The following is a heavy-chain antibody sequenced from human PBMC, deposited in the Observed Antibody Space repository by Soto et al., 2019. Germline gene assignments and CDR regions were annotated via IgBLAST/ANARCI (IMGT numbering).Heavy chain of an antibody. D-gene: IGHD3-10*01. CDR1: GYTFTSYD. V-gene: IGHV1-8*01. Sequence: ASVKVSCKASGYTFTSYDINWVRQATGQGLEWMGWMNPNSGNTGYAQKFQGRVTMTRNTSISTAYMELSSLRSEDTAVYYCARGHRMSYYFDYWGQGTLVTVSS. CDR3: ARGHRMSYYFDY. J-gene: IGHJ4*02. CDR2: MNPNSGNT.